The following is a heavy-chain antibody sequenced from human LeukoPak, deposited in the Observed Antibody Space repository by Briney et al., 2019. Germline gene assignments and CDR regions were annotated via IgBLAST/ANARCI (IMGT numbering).Heavy chain of an antibody. CDR2: IKQDGSEK. D-gene: IGHD4-17*01. CDR3: ARLRLATARYYFDY. CDR1: GFTFSTYW. V-gene: IGHV3-7*01. J-gene: IGHJ4*02. Sequence: GGSLRLSCAASGFTFSTYWMSWVRQAPGKGLEWVAYIKQDGSEKYHVVSVKGRFTISRDNAKNSLYLQMNSLRAEDTAVYYCARLRLATARYYFDYWGQGTLVTVSS.